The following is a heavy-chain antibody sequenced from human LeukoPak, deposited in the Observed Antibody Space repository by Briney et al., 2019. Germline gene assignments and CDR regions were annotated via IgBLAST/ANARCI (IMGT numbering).Heavy chain of an antibody. CDR1: GFTFSDYY. CDR3: ARVPAYRDYFDH. Sequence: GGSLRLSCAAHGFTFSDYYMSSIRQAPGKGQEMVYYISSSRNYTSYADSGKGRFTISRNNAKNSLYVQMNSLRAEDPAVYYCARVPAYRDYFDHWGQGTLVTVSS. V-gene: IGHV3-11*05. D-gene: IGHD2-15*01. J-gene: IGHJ4*02. CDR2: ISSSRNYT.